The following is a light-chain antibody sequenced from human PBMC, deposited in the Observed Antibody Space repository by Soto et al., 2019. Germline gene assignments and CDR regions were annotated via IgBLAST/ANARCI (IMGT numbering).Light chain of an antibody. Sequence: QSLMSQPASVSGSPGHSITISCTGTSRDGGNYNYVSWYQQQSGKAPKLIIYEVSNRPSGVSNRFSGSKSGNTAYLTISGLQAEDEADYYCSSFTSIRAYVFGIGTRSPS. CDR1: SRDGGNYNY. J-gene: IGLJ1*01. CDR3: SSFTSIRAYV. CDR2: EVS. V-gene: IGLV2-14*01.